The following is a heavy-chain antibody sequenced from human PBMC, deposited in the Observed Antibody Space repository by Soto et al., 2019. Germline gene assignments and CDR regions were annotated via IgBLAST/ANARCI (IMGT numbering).Heavy chain of an antibody. CDR1: GXTFSGSS. J-gene: IGHJ4*02. CDR2: IRSKANTYAT. CDR3: TTFMFDTTHY. Sequence: GSLRLSCSASGXTFSGSSMDWVRQASGKGLEWVGRIRSKANTYATAYAAAVKGMFTISRDDSKNTAYMKMKSPKTEDTAVYYCTTFMFDTTHYWGLGTLVTVSS. V-gene: IGHV3-73*01. D-gene: IGHD3-10*02.